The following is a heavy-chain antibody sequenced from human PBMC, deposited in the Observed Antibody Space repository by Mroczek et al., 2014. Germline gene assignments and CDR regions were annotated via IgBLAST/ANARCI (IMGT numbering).Heavy chain of an antibody. CDR2: ISWNSGSI. CDR3: AKDLASSGSYWYFDL. Sequence: EVQLVESGGGLVQPGRSLRLSCAASGFTFDDYAMHWVRQAPGKGLEWVSGISWNSGSIGYADSVKGRFTISRDNAKNSLYLQMNSLRAEDTALYYCAKDLASSGSYWYFDLWGRGTWSLSPQ. J-gene: IGHJ2*01. V-gene: IGHV3-9*01. CDR1: GFTFDDYA. D-gene: IGHD6-19*01.